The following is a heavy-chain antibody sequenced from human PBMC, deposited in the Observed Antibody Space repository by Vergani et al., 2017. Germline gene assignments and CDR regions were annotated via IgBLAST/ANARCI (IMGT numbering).Heavy chain of an antibody. Sequence: EVQLVESGGGLVQPGGSLRLSCAASGFTFSSYWMSWVRQAPGKGLEWVANIKQDGSEKYYVDSVKGRFTISRDNAKNSLYLQMNSLRAEDTAVYYCARGPPKIVVVIGHLGYWGQGTLVTVSS. V-gene: IGHV3-7*01. CDR2: IKQDGSEK. D-gene: IGHD3-22*01. J-gene: IGHJ4*02. CDR3: ARGPPKIVVVIGHLGY. CDR1: GFTFSSYW.